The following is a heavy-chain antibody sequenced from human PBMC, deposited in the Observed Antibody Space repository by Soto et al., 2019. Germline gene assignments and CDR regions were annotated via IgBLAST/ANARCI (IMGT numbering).Heavy chain of an antibody. CDR3: ARDRGGTLHL. Sequence: NPSETLSLTCTVSGGSISSYYWSWIRQPPGKGLEWIGSIYDTGRTNYNPSLESRVTISVDRSKNQFSLKLTSVTAADRAVYYCARDRGGTLHLWAQGTLVTVSS. CDR1: GGSISSYY. J-gene: IGHJ5*02. CDR2: IYDTGRT. D-gene: IGHD2-15*01. V-gene: IGHV4-59*01.